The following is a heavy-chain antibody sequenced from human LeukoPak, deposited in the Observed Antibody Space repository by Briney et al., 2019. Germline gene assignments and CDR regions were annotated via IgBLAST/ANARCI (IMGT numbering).Heavy chain of an antibody. V-gene: IGHV3-23*01. CDR1: GFTFSSYA. CDR2: ISASGRNT. D-gene: IGHD3-10*01. Sequence: GGSLRLSCAASGFTFSSYAMSWVRQAPGKGLEWVSVISASGRNTYYADSVKGRFNISRDNSKNTLYLQMNSLRAEDTAVYYCANPITLVRGVIIGDYWGQGTLVAVS. CDR3: ANPITLVRGVIIGDY. J-gene: IGHJ4*02.